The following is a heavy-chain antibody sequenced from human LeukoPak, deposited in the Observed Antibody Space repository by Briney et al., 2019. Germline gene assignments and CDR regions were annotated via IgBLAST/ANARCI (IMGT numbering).Heavy chain of an antibody. CDR3: ASHLMVRGVMPDAFDI. V-gene: IGHV4-59*01. Sequence: SETLSLTCTVPGGSISSYYWSWIRQPPGKGLEWIGYIYYSGSTNYNPSLKSRVTISVDTSKNQFSLKLSSVTAADTAVYYCASHLMVRGVMPDAFDIWGQGTMVTVSS. CDR1: GGSISSYY. D-gene: IGHD3-10*01. J-gene: IGHJ3*02. CDR2: IYYSGST.